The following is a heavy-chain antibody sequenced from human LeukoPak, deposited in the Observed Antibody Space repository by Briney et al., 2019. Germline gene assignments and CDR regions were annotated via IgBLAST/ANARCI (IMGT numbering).Heavy chain of an antibody. V-gene: IGHV3-11*04. Sequence: GGSLRLSCDASGFIFSDYYMSWVRQAPGKGLEWISYISNPSSTRYYADSVKGRFTISRDNAENSLYLQMNSLRAEDTAVYYCARCGDGLPCDFDYWGQGTLVTVSS. CDR2: ISNPSSTR. D-gene: IGHD3-10*01. CDR1: GFIFSDYY. J-gene: IGHJ4*02. CDR3: ARCGDGLPCDFDY.